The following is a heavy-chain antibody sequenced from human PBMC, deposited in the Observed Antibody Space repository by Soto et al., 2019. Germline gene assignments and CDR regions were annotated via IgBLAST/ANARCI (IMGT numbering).Heavy chain of an antibody. CDR2: IDYNEINR. J-gene: IGHJ4*02. CDR3: ARDFCPVPTCYDL. V-gene: IGHV3-33*01. Sequence: TGGSLRLSRVASGFTFSNYGMHWVRQAPGKGLEWVAGIDYNEINRYYIDPVKGRFTISRDQSKNTLYLQMNSLRAEDTAVYYCARDFCPVPTCYDLWGQGVLVTVSS. D-gene: IGHD2-2*01. CDR1: GFTFSNYG.